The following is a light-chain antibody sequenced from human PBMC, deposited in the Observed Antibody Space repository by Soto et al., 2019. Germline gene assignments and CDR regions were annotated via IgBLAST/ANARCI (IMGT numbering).Light chain of an antibody. CDR1: QSVSSN. J-gene: IGKJ5*01. CDR3: QQYNYLIT. V-gene: IGKV3-15*01. Sequence: IVMTQSPATLSVSPGERATLSCRASQSVSSNLAWYQQKPGRAPRLLMYGTSTRATGIPARFSGSGSGTEFTLTITSLQPEDFAVYYCQQYNYLITFGQGTRLEIK. CDR2: GTS.